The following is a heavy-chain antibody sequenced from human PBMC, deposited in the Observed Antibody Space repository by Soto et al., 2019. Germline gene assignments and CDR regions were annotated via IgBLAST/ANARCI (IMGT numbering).Heavy chain of an antibody. V-gene: IGHV3-33*01. Sequence: QVQLVESGGGVVQPGRSLRLSCAASGFTFSSYGMHWVRQAPGKGLEWVAVIWYDGSNKYYPDPVKGRFTISRDNSKKTLYLQMNSLRVEDTAVYYCARWGIAAGDYWGQGTLVTVSS. CDR3: ARWGIAAGDY. CDR1: GFTFSSYG. J-gene: IGHJ4*02. D-gene: IGHD6-13*01. CDR2: IWYDGSNK.